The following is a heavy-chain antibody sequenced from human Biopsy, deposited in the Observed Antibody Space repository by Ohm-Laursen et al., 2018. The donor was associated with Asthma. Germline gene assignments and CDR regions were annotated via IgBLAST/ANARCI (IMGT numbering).Heavy chain of an antibody. V-gene: IGHV4-31*03. J-gene: IGHJ5*02. CDR2: IYYSGST. CDR3: ARTTYGDEGGDP. D-gene: IGHD4-17*01. Sequence: SQTLSLTCTVSGGSINIGYYYWSWIRQHPVTGLEWIGYIYYSGSTYYNPSLKSRVSISLDTSKNQFSLSLTSVTAADTAVYYWARTTYGDEGGDPGGQGTLVTVSS. CDR1: GGSINIGYYY.